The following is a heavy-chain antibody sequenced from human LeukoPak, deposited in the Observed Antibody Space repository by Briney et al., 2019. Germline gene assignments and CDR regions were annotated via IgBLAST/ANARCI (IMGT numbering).Heavy chain of an antibody. V-gene: IGHV3-11*01. CDR2: ISSSGSTI. J-gene: IGHJ6*02. Sequence: GGSLRLSCAASGFTFSDYYMSWIRQAPGKGLEWVSYISSSGSTIYYADSVKGRFTISRDNAKNSLYLQMNSLRAEDTAVYYCAKTGGDLNYYYYGMNVWGQGTTVTASS. CDR1: GFTFSDYY. D-gene: IGHD4-17*01. CDR3: AKTGGDLNYYYYGMNV.